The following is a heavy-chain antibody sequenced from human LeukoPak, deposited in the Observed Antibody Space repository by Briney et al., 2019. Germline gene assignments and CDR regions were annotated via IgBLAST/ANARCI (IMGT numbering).Heavy chain of an antibody. V-gene: IGHV4-61*02. J-gene: IGHJ4*02. CDR1: VGSLSSGSYY. CDR2: IYTSGST. CDR3: AGHGSGWYSFDY. D-gene: IGHD6-19*01. Sequence: PSETLSLTCTFSVGSLSSGSYYWSWIRQPAGKGLEWIGRIYTSGSTNHNPSLKSRVTISVDTSKNQFSLKLSSVTAADTAVYYCAGHGSGWYSFDYWGQGTLVTVSS.